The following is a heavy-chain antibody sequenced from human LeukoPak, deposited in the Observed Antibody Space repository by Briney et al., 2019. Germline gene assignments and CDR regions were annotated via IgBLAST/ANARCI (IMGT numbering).Heavy chain of an antibody. J-gene: IGHJ4*02. CDR1: GYSISSGYY. CDR3: ARETVLLWFGELSYFDY. D-gene: IGHD3-10*01. Sequence: SETLSLTCTVSGYSISSGYYWGWIRQPPGKGLEWIGSIYHSGSTYYNPSLKSRVTISVDTSKNQFSLKLSSVTAADTAVYYCARETVLLWFGELSYFDYWGQGTLVTVSS. CDR2: IYHSGST. V-gene: IGHV4-38-2*02.